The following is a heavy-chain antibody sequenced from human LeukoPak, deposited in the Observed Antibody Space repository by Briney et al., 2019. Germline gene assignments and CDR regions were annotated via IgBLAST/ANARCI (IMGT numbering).Heavy chain of an antibody. CDR2: MNPNSGNT. D-gene: IGHD6-13*01. V-gene: IGHV1-8*01. Sequence: ASVKVSCTASGYTFTSYDINWVRQAPGQGLEWMGWMNPNSGNTGYAQKFQGRVTMTRNTSISTAYMELSSLRSEDTAVYYCARGAVGGIAAAGVVVWFDPWGQGTLVTVSS. CDR1: GYTFTSYD. J-gene: IGHJ5*02. CDR3: ARGAVGGIAAAGVVVWFDP.